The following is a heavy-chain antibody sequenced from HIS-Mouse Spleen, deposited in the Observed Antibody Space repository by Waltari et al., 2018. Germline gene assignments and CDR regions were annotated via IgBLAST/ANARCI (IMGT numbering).Heavy chain of an antibody. CDR2: ISYDGSNK. CDR3: ARRYSGYDLGY. Sequence: QVRLVESGGGVVQPGRSLRLSCASSGFTFSSYAMHWVRQAPGKGLEWVAVISYDGSNKYYADSVKGRFTISRDNSKNTLYLQMNSLRAEDTAVYYCARRYSGYDLGYWGQGTLVTVSS. J-gene: IGHJ4*02. CDR1: GFTFSSYA. D-gene: IGHD5-12*01. V-gene: IGHV3-30*04.